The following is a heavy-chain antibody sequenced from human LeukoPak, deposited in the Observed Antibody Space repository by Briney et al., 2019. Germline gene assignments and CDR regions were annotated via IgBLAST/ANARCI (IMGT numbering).Heavy chain of an antibody. CDR2: ISGSGGST. CDR3: AKDIRRGGVVAAEAFYI. V-gene: IGHV3-23*01. D-gene: IGHD2-15*01. Sequence: PGGSLRLSCAASGFTFSSYAMSWVRQAPGKGLEWVSAISGSGGSTYYADSVKGRFTISRDNSKNTLYLQMNSLRAEDTAVYYFAKDIRRGGVVAAEAFYIWGQGTMVNVSS. CDR1: GFTFSSYA. J-gene: IGHJ3*02.